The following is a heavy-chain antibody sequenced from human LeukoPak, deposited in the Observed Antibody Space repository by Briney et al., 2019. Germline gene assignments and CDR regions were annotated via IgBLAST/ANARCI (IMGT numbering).Heavy chain of an antibody. V-gene: IGHV3-74*01. CDR2: INTDGSRI. D-gene: IGHD3-22*01. J-gene: IGHJ5*02. CDR3: ARVLSGSWDWFDP. Sequence: GGSLRLSCAASGFTFSSYWMHWVRQAPGKGLVWVSRINTDGSRITYADSVKGRFTISRDNAMNTVYLQMNSLRAEDTAVYYCARVLSGSWDWFDPWGQGTLVTVSS. CDR1: GFTFSSYW.